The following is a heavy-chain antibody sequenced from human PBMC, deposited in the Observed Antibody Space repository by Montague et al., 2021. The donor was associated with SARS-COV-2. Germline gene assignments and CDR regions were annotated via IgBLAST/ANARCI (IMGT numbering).Heavy chain of an antibody. V-gene: IGHV4-39*07. Sequence: SETLSLTCTFSGGSISTIVNFWSWIPQPPGQGLKWNGSLSYTGSNYHNPSLKSRVTMSVDTSKNQFSLKLNSVTAADTAVYYCARSGDPGTTVTYLYWGQGTLVTVSS. J-gene: IGHJ4*02. D-gene: IGHD4-11*01. CDR1: GGSISTIVNF. CDR3: ARSGDPGTTVTYLY. CDR2: LSYTGSN.